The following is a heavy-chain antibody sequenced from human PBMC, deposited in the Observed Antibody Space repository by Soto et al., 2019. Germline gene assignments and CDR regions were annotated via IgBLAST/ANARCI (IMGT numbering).Heavy chain of an antibody. CDR3: ARGGGWVGEASFDS. J-gene: IGHJ4*02. CDR2: INAGNGRE. CDR1: GYTFTSYT. D-gene: IGHD3-10*01. V-gene: IGHV1-3*01. Sequence: QVQLEQSGAEVKKPGASVKISCKTSGYTFTSYTLHWVRQAPGQGLEWMGWINAGNGREKYSQRFQDRVSLSTDKSATPAYRELRSPTSEDTAVYYCARGGGWVGEASFDSWGQGTQVIVSS.